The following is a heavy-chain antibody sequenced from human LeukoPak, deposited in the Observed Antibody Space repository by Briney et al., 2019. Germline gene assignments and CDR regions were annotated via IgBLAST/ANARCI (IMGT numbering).Heavy chain of an antibody. J-gene: IGHJ4*02. CDR1: GGSISNYY. CDR2: NYDSGST. V-gene: IGHV4-59*01. CDR3: ARGSRHWFF. Sequence: SETLSLTCTVSGGSISNYYWTWIRQPPGKGLEWIGYNYDSGSTNYNPSLKSRVTISVDTSKNQFSLKLRSVTAADTAVYYCARGSRHWFFWGQGTLVTVSS. D-gene: IGHD3-9*01.